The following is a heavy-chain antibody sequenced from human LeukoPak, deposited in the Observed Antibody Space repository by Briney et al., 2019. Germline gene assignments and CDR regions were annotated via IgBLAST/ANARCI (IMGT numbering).Heavy chain of an antibody. Sequence: GGSLRLSCTASGFTFRTYWMNWVRQAPGKGLEWISYIRSSGSTIYYADSMKGRFTISRDNAKNSLYLQMNSLRAEDTAVYYCARMNYISSGWGAPFDYWGQGTLVTVSS. D-gene: IGHD1-7*01. CDR2: IRSSGSTI. CDR3: ARMNYISSGWGAPFDY. J-gene: IGHJ4*02. V-gene: IGHV3-48*04. CDR1: GFTFRTYW.